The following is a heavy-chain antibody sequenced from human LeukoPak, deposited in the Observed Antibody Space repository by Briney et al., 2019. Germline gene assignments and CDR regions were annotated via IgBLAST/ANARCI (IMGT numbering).Heavy chain of an antibody. CDR3: AKDRRQLANFDY. V-gene: IGHV3-23*01. CDR1: GFTFSSYG. Sequence: PGGSLRLSCVASGFTFSSYGMSWVRQAPGKGPEWVSGFGGGGGPTYYADSVKGRFTISRDNSKNTLYLQMNSLRADDTAVYYCAKDRRQLANFDYWGQGTLVTVSS. CDR2: FGGGGGPT. J-gene: IGHJ4*02. D-gene: IGHD6-13*01.